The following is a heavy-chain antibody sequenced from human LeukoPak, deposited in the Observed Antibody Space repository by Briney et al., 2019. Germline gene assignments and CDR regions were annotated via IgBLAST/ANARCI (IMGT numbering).Heavy chain of an antibody. V-gene: IGHV4-39*02. J-gene: IGHJ5*01. CDR2: VYYSGGT. Sequence: PSETLSLTCAVSGASISSSIHYWGWVRQPPGKGLEWIGSVYYSGGTYYNPSLESQLTISVDTSNNRFSLKLKSVTAADTAVFYCASVTTGSTTLDSWGQGILVTVSS. D-gene: IGHD1-1*01. CDR1: GASISSSIHY. CDR3: ASVTTGSTTLDS.